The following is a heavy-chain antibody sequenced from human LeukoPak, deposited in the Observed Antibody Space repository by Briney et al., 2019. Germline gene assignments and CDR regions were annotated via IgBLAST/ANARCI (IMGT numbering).Heavy chain of an antibody. CDR2: INHSGST. CDR3: ATRGGPPYYNYPPYYYYYYMDV. D-gene: IGHD5-24*01. V-gene: IGHV4-34*01. CDR1: GGSFSGYY. J-gene: IGHJ6*03. Sequence: SETLSLTGAVYGGSFSGYYWSWIRQPPGKGLEWIGEINHSGSTNYNPSLKSRVTISVDTSKNQFSLKLSSVTAADTAVYYCATRGGPPYYNYPPYYYYYYMDVWGKGTTVTVSS.